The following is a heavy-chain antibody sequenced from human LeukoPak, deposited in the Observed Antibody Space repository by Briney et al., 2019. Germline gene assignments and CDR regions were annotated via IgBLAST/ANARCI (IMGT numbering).Heavy chain of an antibody. V-gene: IGHV3-33*01. J-gene: IGHJ4*02. CDR1: GFTFSSYG. D-gene: IGHD5-24*01. CDR2: IWYDGSDK. Sequence: GGSLRLSCAPSGFTFSSYGMHWVRQAPGKGLEWVAVIWYDGSDKYYADSVKGRFTISRDNSKNTLYLQMNSLRAEDTAVYYCARDSGYGYNTFPTADYWGQGILVTVSS. CDR3: ARDSGYGYNTFPTADY.